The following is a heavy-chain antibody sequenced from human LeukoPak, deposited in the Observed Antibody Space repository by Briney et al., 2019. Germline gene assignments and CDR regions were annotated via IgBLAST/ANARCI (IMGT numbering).Heavy chain of an antibody. V-gene: IGHV4-34*01. Sequence: PSETLSLTCAVYGGSFSGYYWSWIRQPPGKGLEWIGEINHSGSTNYNPSLKSRVTISVDASKNQFSLKLSSVTAADTAVYYCARVRAPPTVVTSYYYYYMDVWGKGTTVTISS. J-gene: IGHJ6*03. CDR1: GGSFSGYY. CDR2: INHSGST. CDR3: ARVRAPPTVVTSYYYYYMDV. D-gene: IGHD4-23*01.